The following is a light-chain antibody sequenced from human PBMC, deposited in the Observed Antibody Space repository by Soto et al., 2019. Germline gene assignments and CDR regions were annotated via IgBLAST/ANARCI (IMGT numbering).Light chain of an antibody. J-gene: IGKJ1*01. CDR1: QSVSSSY. V-gene: IGKV3-20*01. CDR3: QQYGSSPQT. CDR2: GAS. Sequence: EIVLTQSPGTLSLSPGERATLSCRASQSVSSSYLAWYQQKPGQAPGLLIYGASSRATGIPDRFSGSGSGTDFTLTISRLEPEDFAVYYYQQYGSSPQTFGQGTKVEIK.